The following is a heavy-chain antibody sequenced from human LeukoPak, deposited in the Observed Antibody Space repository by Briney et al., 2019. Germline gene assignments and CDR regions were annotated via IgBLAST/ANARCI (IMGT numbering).Heavy chain of an antibody. J-gene: IGHJ4*02. Sequence: SETLSPTCTVSGGSISSSSYYWDWIRQPPGKGLEWIGSIYYSGSTYYNPSLKSRVTISVDTSKNQFSLKLSSVTAADTAVYYCARSAYSGSIDYWGQGTLVTVSS. CDR1: GGSISSSSYY. D-gene: IGHD1-26*01. CDR2: IYYSGST. V-gene: IGHV4-39*01. CDR3: ARSAYSGSIDY.